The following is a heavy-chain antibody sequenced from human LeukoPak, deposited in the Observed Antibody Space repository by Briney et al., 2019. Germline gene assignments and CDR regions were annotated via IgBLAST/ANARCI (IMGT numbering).Heavy chain of an antibody. CDR1: GFTFSSYG. Sequence: GGSLRLSCAASGFTFSSYGMSWVRQAPGKGLEWVSAISGSGGSTYYADSVKGRFTISRDDAKNSLYLQMNSLRPEDTAVYYCARSGAEHRYGFDPWGQGTLVTVSS. J-gene: IGHJ5*02. V-gene: IGHV3-23*01. D-gene: IGHD1-14*01. CDR3: ARSGAEHRYGFDP. CDR2: ISGSGGST.